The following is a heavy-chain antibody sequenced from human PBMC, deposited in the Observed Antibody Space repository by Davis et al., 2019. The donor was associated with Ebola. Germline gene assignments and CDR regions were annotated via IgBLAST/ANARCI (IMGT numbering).Heavy chain of an antibody. V-gene: IGHV1-69*04. Sequence: SVKVSCKASGYTFTSYGISWVRQAPGQGLEWMGRIIPILGIANYAQKFQGRVTITADKSTSTAYMELSSLRSEDTAVYYCASNYYGSGNYFDYWGQGTLVTVSS. CDR1: GYTFTSYG. J-gene: IGHJ4*02. CDR3: ASNYYGSGNYFDY. D-gene: IGHD3-10*01. CDR2: IIPILGIA.